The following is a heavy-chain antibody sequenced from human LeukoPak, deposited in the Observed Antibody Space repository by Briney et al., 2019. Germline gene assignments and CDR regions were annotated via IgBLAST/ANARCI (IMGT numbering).Heavy chain of an antibody. J-gene: IGHJ5*02. D-gene: IGHD3-22*01. V-gene: IGHV4-59*08. CDR3: ARHTYYDTHGFHLGWFDP. CDR2: VYYTGST. CDR1: GGSISPYY. Sequence: SETLSLTCTVSGGSISPYYWSWIRQPPGMALEWIGSVYYTGSTKYDPSLNSRLTISVDTSKNQFALMLTSVTAADTAVYYCARHTYYDTHGFHLGWFDPWGQGSLVTVSS.